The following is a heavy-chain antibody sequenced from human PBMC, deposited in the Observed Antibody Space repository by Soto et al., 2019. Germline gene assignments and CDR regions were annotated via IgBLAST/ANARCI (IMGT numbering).Heavy chain of an antibody. Sequence: GASVKVSCKASGGTFSSYAISWVRQAPGQGLEWMGGIIPIFGTANYAQKFQGRVTITADESTSTAYMELSSLRSEDTAVYYCASSPLCGGRCYHYYYGMDVWGQGTTVTVSS. D-gene: IGHD2-15*01. J-gene: IGHJ6*02. CDR3: ASSPLCGGRCYHYYYGMDV. V-gene: IGHV1-69*13. CDR2: IIPIFGTA. CDR1: GGTFSSYA.